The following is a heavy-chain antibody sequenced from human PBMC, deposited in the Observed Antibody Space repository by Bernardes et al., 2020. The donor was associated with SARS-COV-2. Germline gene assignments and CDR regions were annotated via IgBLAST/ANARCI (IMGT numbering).Heavy chain of an antibody. V-gene: IGHV3-15*01. J-gene: IGHJ6*02. D-gene: IGHD2-2*01. CDR1: GFTFSNAW. CDR2: IKSKTDGGTT. Sequence: GSLRLSCAASGFTFSNAWMSWVRQAPGKGLEWVGRIKSKTDGGTTDYAAPVKGRFTISRDDSKNTLYLQMNSLKTEDTAVYYCTTGISIVVVPAAMYYYGMDVWGQGTTVTVSS. CDR3: TTGISIVVVPAAMYYYGMDV.